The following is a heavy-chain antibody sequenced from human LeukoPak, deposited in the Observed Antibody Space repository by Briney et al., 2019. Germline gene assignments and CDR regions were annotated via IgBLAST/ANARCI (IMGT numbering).Heavy chain of an antibody. Sequence: GGSLRLSCAASGFSFGNFWMSWVRQAPGRGLQWVASMKGDASLIYYVDSVKGRFTISRDNDRNSLYMQMNSLRVEDTAIYYCAKSKTPYCGGDCYEDVWGKGTTVTLSS. J-gene: IGHJ6*04. CDR1: GFSFGNFW. D-gene: IGHD2-21*02. CDR2: MKGDASLI. CDR3: AKSKTPYCGGDCYEDV. V-gene: IGHV3-7*03.